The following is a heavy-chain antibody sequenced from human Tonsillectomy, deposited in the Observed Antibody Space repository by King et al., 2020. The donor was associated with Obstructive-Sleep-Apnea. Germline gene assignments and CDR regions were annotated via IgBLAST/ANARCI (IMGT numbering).Heavy chain of an antibody. J-gene: IGHJ6*02. CDR3: ALKYGMDV. Sequence: QLQESGPGLVKPSETLSLTCTVSGGFISSSSYYWGWIRQPPGKGLEWIGNINYSGSTYYGPSLKSRVTISIDTSKNEFSLTLSSVTAADTAVYYCALKYGMDVWGRGTTVTVSS. CDR2: INYSGST. V-gene: IGHV4-39*07. CDR1: GGFISSSSYY.